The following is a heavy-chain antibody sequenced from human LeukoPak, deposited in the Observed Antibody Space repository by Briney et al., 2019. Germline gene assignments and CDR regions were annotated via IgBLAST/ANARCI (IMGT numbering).Heavy chain of an antibody. Sequence: PGRSLRLSCAASGFTFSSYAMHWVRQAPGKGLEWVAVISYDGSNKYYADSVKGRFTISRDNSKNTLYLQMNSLRAEDTAVYYCARDRGDRDGYNDYYYYGMDVWGQGTTVTVSS. V-gene: IGHV3-30*04. CDR1: GFTFSSYA. CDR3: ARDRGDRDGYNDYYYYGMDV. J-gene: IGHJ6*02. CDR2: ISYDGSNK. D-gene: IGHD5-24*01.